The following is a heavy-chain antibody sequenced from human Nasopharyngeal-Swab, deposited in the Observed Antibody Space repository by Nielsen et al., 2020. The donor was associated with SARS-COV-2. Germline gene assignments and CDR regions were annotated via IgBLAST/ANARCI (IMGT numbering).Heavy chain of an antibody. CDR3: ARDLLPYYGMDV. CDR2: IYYSGST. D-gene: IGHD2-15*01. J-gene: IGHJ6*02. V-gene: IGHV4-39*02. Sequence: SETLSLTCTVSGGSISSSSYYWGWIRQPPGKGLEWIGSIYYSGSTYYNPSLKSRVTISVDTSKNQFSLKLSSVTAADTAVYYCARDLLPYYGMDVWGQGTTVTVSS. CDR1: GGSISSSSYY.